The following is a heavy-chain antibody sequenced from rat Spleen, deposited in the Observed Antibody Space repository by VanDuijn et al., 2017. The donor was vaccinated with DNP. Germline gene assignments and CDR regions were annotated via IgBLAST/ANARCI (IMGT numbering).Heavy chain of an antibody. CDR3: ARGGKLYFEY. J-gene: IGHJ2*01. Sequence: EVQLVESGGDLVQPGGSLKLSCVASGFTFNTYWMTWIRQVPGKGLEWVASITGSGGDTYYPDSVKGRFTISRDNAKNTLYLQMNSLRSEDTATYYCARGGKLYFEYWGQGVMVTVSS. CDR1: GFTFNTYW. CDR2: ITGSGGDT. V-gene: IGHV5-31*01.